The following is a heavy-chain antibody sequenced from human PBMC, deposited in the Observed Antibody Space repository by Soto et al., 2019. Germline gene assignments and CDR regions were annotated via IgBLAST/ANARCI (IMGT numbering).Heavy chain of an antibody. CDR3: ARGADYTHSNFDY. J-gene: IGHJ4*02. V-gene: IGHV3-21*01. CDR2: ISSSGDT. CDR1: GFAFSSYS. D-gene: IGHD4-4*01. Sequence: ESGGGLVKPGGSLRLSCAVSGFAFSSYSVNWVRQAPGKGLEWISSISSSGDTYYTDSLKGRLAISRDNAKNSVYLQMTSLRVEDTAVYYCARGADYTHSNFDYWGQGTLVTVAS.